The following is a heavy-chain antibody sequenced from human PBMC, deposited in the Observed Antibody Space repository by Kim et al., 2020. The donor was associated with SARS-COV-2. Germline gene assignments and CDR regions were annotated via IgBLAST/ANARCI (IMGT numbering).Heavy chain of an antibody. J-gene: IGHJ4*02. CDR2: INYDESEK. CDR1: GFTFSGYW. V-gene: IGHV3-7*01. Sequence: GGSLRLSCEASGFTFSGYWMSWVRQAPGKGLEWVANINYDESEKYYVESVKGRFTISRDNAKNSLYLQMNSLRVEDTAIYYCVRGTYIAYSGQGTLVTVS. D-gene: IGHD5-18*01. CDR3: VRGTYIAY.